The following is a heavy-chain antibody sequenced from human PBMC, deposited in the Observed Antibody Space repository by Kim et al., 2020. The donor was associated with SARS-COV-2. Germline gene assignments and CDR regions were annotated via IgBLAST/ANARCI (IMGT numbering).Heavy chain of an antibody. D-gene: IGHD2-2*01. CDR1: GYTFTSYG. V-gene: IGHV1-18*04. CDR3: ARDHYCSSTSCYRHYYGMDV. Sequence: ASVKVSCKASGYTFTSYGISWVRQAPGQGLEWMGWISAYNGNTNYAQKLQGRVTMTTDTSTSTAYMELRSLRSDDTAVYYCARDHYCSSTSCYRHYYGMDVWGQGTTVTVSS. J-gene: IGHJ6*02. CDR2: ISAYNGNT.